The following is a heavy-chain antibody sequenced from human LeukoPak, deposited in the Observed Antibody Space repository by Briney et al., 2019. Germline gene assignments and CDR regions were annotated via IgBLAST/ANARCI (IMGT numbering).Heavy chain of an antibody. V-gene: IGHV3-9*01. D-gene: IGHD3-10*01. Sequence: GGSLRLSCAASGFTFDDYAMHWVRQAPGKGLEWVSGISWNSGSIGYADSVKGRFTISRDNAKNSLYLQMNSLRAEDTAVYYCAKDFTNTYYYGSWDSYGMDVWGQGTTVTVSS. CDR3: AKDFTNTYYYGSWDSYGMDV. CDR1: GFTFDDYA. J-gene: IGHJ6*02. CDR2: ISWNSGSI.